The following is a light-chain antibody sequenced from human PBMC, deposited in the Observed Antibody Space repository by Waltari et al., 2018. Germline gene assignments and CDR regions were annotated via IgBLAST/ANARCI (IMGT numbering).Light chain of an antibody. CDR3: MQALLTPWT. CDR1: QSLLHSNGNTY. J-gene: IGKJ1*01. CDR2: LSF. Sequence: IVLTQSPLSLPVTPGEPASLSCRSSQSLLHSNGNTYLDWYLQKPGQSPQLLIYLSFNRASGVPDRFSGSGSGTDFTLKISRVEAEDVGVYYCMQALLTPWTFGQGTRVEIK. V-gene: IGKV2-28*01.